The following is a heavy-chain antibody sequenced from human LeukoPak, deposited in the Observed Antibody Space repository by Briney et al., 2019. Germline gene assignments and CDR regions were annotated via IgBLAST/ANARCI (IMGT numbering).Heavy chain of an antibody. CDR2: INWNGGST. V-gene: IGHV3-20*04. J-gene: IGHJ3*02. CDR1: GFTFSSYA. Sequence: GGSLRLSCAASGFTFSSYAMSWVRQAPGKGLEWVSGINWNGGSTGYADSVKGRFTISRDNAKNSLYLQMNSLRAEDTALYYCARDRKFTDAFDIWGQGTMVTVSS. CDR3: ARDRKFTDAFDI.